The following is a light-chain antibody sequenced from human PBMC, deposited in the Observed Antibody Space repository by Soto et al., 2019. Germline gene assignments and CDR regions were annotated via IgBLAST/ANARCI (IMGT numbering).Light chain of an antibody. CDR3: QQHGTASPW. CDR2: GAS. J-gene: IGKJ1*01. CDR1: QSVTSNY. Sequence: EIVLTQSPGTLSLSPGERATLSCRASQSVTSNYLAWYQQKPGQAPRLLIYGASSRLTGVPERFSGSGARPDFTLTISGLEPEVLAVFNCQQHGTASPWFGQGNKVEVK. V-gene: IGKV3-20*01.